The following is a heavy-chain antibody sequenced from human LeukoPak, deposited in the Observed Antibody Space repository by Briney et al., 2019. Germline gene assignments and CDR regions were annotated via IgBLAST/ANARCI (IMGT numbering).Heavy chain of an antibody. D-gene: IGHD3-10*01. Sequence: SVKVSCKASGGTFSSYAISWVRQAPGQGLEWMGGIIPIFGTANYAQKFQGRVTITADESTSTAYMELSSLRSEDTAVYYCARTPYYYGSGSYSKPFDYWGQGTLVTVSS. J-gene: IGHJ4*02. CDR1: GGTFSSYA. V-gene: IGHV1-69*13. CDR2: IIPIFGTA. CDR3: ARTPYYYGSGSYSKPFDY.